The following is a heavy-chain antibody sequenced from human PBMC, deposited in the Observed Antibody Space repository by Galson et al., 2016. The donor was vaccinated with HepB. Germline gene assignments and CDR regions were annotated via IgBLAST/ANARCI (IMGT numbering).Heavy chain of an antibody. CDR1: GYTFSDYY. CDR3: ARKMVYSYGVEAFDI. J-gene: IGHJ3*02. D-gene: IGHD5-18*01. Sequence: SVKVSCKASGYTFSDYYIHWVRQDPGQGFEWMGWINPKSGGTNYAQSFQGRVTVTRDMSISGVDMELSGLTSDDTAVYFCARKMVYSYGVEAFDIWGQGTMVTVSS. CDR2: INPKSGGT. V-gene: IGHV1-2*02.